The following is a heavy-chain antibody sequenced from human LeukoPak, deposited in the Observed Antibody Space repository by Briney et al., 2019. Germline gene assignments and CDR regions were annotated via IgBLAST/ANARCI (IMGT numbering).Heavy chain of an antibody. D-gene: IGHD4-17*01. Sequence: PGGSLRLSCAASGFTFDDYAMYWVRQAPGKGLEWVSGISWNSETIDYADSVKGRFTISRDNAKNFLYLQMNSLRPEDTALYYCVKKARSDGDYFDPWGQGTLVTVSS. V-gene: IGHV3-9*01. J-gene: IGHJ5*02. CDR1: GFTFDDYA. CDR2: ISWNSETI. CDR3: VKKARSDGDYFDP.